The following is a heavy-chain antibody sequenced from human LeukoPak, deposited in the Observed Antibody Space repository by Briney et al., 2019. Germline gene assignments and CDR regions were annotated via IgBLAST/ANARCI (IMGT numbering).Heavy chain of an antibody. CDR3: AREARLGELSPSGY. CDR2: ISSSSSYI. D-gene: IGHD3-16*02. CDR1: GFTFNSYW. V-gene: IGHV3-21*01. Sequence: SGGSLRLSCATSGFTFNSYWMSWVRQAPGKGLEWVSSISSSSSYIYYADSVKGRFTISRDNAKNSLYLQMNSLRAEDTAVYYCAREARLGELSPSGYWGQGTLVTVSS. J-gene: IGHJ4*02.